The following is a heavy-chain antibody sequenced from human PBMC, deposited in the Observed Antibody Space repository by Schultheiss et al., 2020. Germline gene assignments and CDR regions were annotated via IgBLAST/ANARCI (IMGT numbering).Heavy chain of an antibody. Sequence: GESLKISCKGSGYRFNTNWIAWVRQTPGQGLEWMGIINPGDSDTRYSPSLEGQVTISVDKSLSTAYLQWSSLEASDTAMYYCARGDGYKWDAWGQGTLVTVSS. CDR3: ARGDGYKWDA. CDR2: INPGDSDT. V-gene: IGHV5-51*01. J-gene: IGHJ4*02. CDR1: GYRFNTNW. D-gene: IGHD1-1*01.